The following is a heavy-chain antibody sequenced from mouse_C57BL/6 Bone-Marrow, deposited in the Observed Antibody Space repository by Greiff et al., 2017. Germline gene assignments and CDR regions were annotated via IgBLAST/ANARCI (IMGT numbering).Heavy chain of an antibody. CDR2: IYPRSGNT. D-gene: IGHD2-2*01. V-gene: IGHV1-81*01. J-gene: IGHJ2*01. CDR3: AKVYYGYDVRYFDY. CDR1: GYTFTSYG. Sequence: VKLQQSGAELARPGASVKLSCKASGYTFTSYGISWVKQRTGQGLEWIGEIYPRSGNTYYNEKFKGKATLTADKSSSTAYMELRSLTSEDSAVYFCAKVYYGYDVRYFDYWGQGTTLTVSS.